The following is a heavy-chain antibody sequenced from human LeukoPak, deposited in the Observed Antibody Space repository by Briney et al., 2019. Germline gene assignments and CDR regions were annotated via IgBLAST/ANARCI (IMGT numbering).Heavy chain of an antibody. V-gene: IGHV5-51*01. J-gene: IGHJ6*02. CDR3: ARLYYGSGSYYKGMDV. CDR2: IYPGDSDT. CDR1: GYSFTSYW. Sequence: GESLKISRQGSGYSFTSYWLGLVRQMPGKGLEWMGIIYPGDSDTRYSPSFQGQVTISADKSISTASLQWSSLKASDTAMYYCARLYYGSGSYYKGMDVWGQGTTVTVSS. D-gene: IGHD3-10*01.